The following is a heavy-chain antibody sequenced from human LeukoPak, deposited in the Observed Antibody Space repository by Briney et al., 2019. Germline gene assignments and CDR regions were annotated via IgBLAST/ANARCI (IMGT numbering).Heavy chain of an antibody. CDR1: GYTFSNYW. V-gene: IGHV5-51*01. J-gene: IGHJ4*02. D-gene: IGHD2-15*01. CDR2: IYPGNSET. CDR3: AKLGFCSGDTCYSYFDS. Sequence: GESLKISCQASGYTFSNYWIGWVRQVPGKGLEFMGIIYPGNSETKYSSSFGGQVTISADKSINTAYLQWNSPKASDSAMYYCAKLGFCSGDTCYSYFDSWGQGSLVTVSS.